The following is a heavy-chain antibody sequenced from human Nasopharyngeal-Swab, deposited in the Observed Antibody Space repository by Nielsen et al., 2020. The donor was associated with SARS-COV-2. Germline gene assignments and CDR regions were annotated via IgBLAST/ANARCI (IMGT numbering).Heavy chain of an antibody. J-gene: IGHJ3*02. D-gene: IGHD3-10*01. CDR2: IYYSGST. V-gene: IGHV4-59*13. Sequence: SETLSLTCTVSGGSISSYYWSRIRQPPGKGLEWIGYIYYSGSTNYNPSLKSRVTISVDTSKNQFSLKLSSVTAADTAVYYCARDPSTITMVRGVIPHGAFDIWGQGTMVTVSS. CDR3: ARDPSTITMVRGVIPHGAFDI. CDR1: GGSISSYY.